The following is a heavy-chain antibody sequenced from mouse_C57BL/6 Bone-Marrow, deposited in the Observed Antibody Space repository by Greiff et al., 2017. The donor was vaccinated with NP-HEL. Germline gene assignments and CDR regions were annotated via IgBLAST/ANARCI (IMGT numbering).Heavy chain of an antibody. CDR3: AREGRYDAMDY. CDR1: GYTFTSYW. V-gene: IGHV1-69*01. D-gene: IGHD1-1*01. CDR2: IDPSDSYT. Sequence: VQLQQPGAELVMPGASVKLSCKASGYTFTSYWMHWVKQRPGQGLEWIGEIDPSDSYTNYNQKFKGKSTLTVDKSSSTAYMQLSSLTSEDSAVYYCAREGRYDAMDYWGQGTSVTVSS. J-gene: IGHJ4*01.